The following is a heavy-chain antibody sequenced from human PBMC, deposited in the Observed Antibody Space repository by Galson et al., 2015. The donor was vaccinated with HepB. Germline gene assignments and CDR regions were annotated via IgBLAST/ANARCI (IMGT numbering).Heavy chain of an antibody. J-gene: IGHJ6*03. V-gene: IGHV3-21*01. CDR2: ISSSSSYI. Sequence: SLRLSCAASGFTFSSYSMNWVRQAPGKGLEWVSSISSSSSYIYYADSVKGRFTISRDNAKNSLYLQMNSLRAEDTAVYYCARDGAALPAADFYYYYYMDVWGKGTTVTVSS. D-gene: IGHD2-2*01. CDR3: ARDGAALPAADFYYYYYMDV. CDR1: GFTFSSYS.